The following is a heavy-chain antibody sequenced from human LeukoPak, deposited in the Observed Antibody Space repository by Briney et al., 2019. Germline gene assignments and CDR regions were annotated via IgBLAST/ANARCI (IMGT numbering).Heavy chain of an antibody. Sequence: GGSLRLSCAASGFTFSNDWMSWVRQAPGKGLEWLGRIKSKTDGGTIDYAAPVKGRFTISRADSKNTLYLQMNSLKTEDTAVYYCSRVTYQYYDFWSGYLDTWFDPWGQGTLVTVSS. D-gene: IGHD3-3*01. J-gene: IGHJ5*02. CDR3: SRVTYQYYDFWSGYLDTWFDP. CDR2: IKSKTDGGTI. CDR1: GFTFSNDW. V-gene: IGHV3-15*01.